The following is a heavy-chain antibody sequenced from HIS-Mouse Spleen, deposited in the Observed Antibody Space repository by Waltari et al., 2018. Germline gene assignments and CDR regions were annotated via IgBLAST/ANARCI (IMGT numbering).Heavy chain of an antibody. CDR2: LGSSRSTI. V-gene: IGHV3-48*01. J-gene: IGHJ5*02. Sequence: EVQLVESGGGLVQPGGSLRLSCAASGFTFSSYSMNWVRQGPGKGVGWVSNLGSSRSTIYYADSVKGRFTISRDNAKNSLYLQMNSLSAEDTAVYYCARDLGNWFDPWGQGTLVTVSS. CDR3: ARDLGNWFDP. CDR1: GFTFSSYS.